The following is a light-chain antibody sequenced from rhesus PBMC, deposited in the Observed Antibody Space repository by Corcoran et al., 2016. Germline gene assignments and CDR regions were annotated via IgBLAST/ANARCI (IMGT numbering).Light chain of an antibody. CDR2: EAS. CDR3: QHYYTTPWT. CDR1: LDITND. J-gene: IGKJ1*01. Sequence: DIQMTQSPSSLSASVQDRVTITCRASLDITNDLAWYKHKPGATPKLLIYEASSLQSGIPYRFSGSGSGTDFTLTISSLPSEDFATYYCQHYYTTPWTFGQGTKVEIK. V-gene: IGKV1-21*01.